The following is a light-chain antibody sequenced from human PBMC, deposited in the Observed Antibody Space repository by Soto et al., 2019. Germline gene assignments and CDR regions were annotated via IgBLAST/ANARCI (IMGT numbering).Light chain of an antibody. J-gene: IGKJ4*01. CDR2: GAS. CDR3: QQYGNSPPLT. V-gene: IGKV3-20*01. Sequence: EIVFTQSPSTLSLSPGERATLSCRASQSVSSHLAWYQQRPGQAPRLLIYGASSRATGIPDRFSGSGSGTDLTLTISRLEPEDFALYYCQQYGNSPPLTFGGGTKVDIK. CDR1: QSVSSH.